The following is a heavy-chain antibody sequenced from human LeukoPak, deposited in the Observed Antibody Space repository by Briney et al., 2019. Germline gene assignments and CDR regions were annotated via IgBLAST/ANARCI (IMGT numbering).Heavy chain of an antibody. CDR2: ISWNSGSI. CDR3: AKDKGYSSSWDYYYGMDV. D-gene: IGHD6-13*01. V-gene: IGHV3-9*01. CDR1: GFTFDDYA. Sequence: GGSLRLSCAASGFTFDDYAMHWVRQALGKGLEWVSGISWNSGSIGYADSAKGRFTISRDNAKNSLYLQMNSLRAEDTALYYCAKDKGYSSSWDYYYGMDVWGQGTTVTVSS. J-gene: IGHJ6*02.